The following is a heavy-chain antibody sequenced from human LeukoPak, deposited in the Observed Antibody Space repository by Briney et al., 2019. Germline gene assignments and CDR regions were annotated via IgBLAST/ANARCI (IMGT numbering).Heavy chain of an antibody. D-gene: IGHD2/OR15-2a*01. Sequence: PGGSLRLSCAASGFTFSSYAMTWVRQAPGKGLEWVSAITGSGGSTYYADSVKGRFTISRDNSKNTLYLQMKSLRVEDTAFYYCARDLSYFDYWGQGTLVTVSS. CDR3: ARDLSYFDY. CDR1: GFTFSSYA. CDR2: ITGSGGST. J-gene: IGHJ4*02. V-gene: IGHV3-23*01.